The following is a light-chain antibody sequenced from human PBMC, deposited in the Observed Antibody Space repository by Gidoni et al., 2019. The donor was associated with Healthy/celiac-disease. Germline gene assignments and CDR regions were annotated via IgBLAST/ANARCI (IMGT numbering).Light chain of an antibody. Sequence: IQMTQSPSSLSASVGDRVTITCRPSQSISSYLNWYQQKPGKAPKLLIYAAYSLQSGVPSRFRGSGSGTDFTRTISSLQPEDFATYYCQQSYSTPSWTFGQGTKVEIK. CDR2: AAY. CDR1: QSISSY. CDR3: QQSYSTPSWT. J-gene: IGKJ1*01. V-gene: IGKV1-39*01.